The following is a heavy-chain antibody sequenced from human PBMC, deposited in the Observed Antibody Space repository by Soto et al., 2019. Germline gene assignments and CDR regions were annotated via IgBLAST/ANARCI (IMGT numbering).Heavy chain of an antibody. CDR1: GYTFTSYA. CDR2: INAGNGNT. CDR3: ARRYSGYLAWSAP. J-gene: IGHJ5*02. V-gene: IGHV1-3*01. Sequence: QVQLVQSGAEVKKPGASVKVSCKASGYTFTSYAMHWVRQAPGQRLEWMGWINAGNGNTKYSQKFQGRVAITRDPSASTADMELSSLRSEATAVYYCARRYSGYLAWSAPWGQGTLVTVSS. D-gene: IGHD5-12*01.